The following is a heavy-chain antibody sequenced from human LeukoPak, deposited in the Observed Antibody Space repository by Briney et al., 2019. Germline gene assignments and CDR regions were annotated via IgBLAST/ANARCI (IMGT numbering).Heavy chain of an antibody. D-gene: IGHD3-3*01. Sequence: SETLSLTCAVYGGSFSGYYWSWIRQPPGKGLGWIGEINHSGSTNYNPSLKSRVTISVDTSKNQFSLKLSSVTAADTAVYYCARGRGYDFWSAYYYMDVWGKGTTVTVSS. J-gene: IGHJ6*03. CDR1: GGSFSGYY. CDR3: ARGRGYDFWSAYYYMDV. CDR2: INHSGST. V-gene: IGHV4-34*01.